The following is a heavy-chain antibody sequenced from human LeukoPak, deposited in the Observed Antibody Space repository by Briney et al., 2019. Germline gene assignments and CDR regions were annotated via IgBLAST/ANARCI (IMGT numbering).Heavy chain of an antibody. Sequence: PSETLSLTCTVSGGSISSGGYYWSWIRQHPGKGLEWIGYIYYSGSTYYNPSLKSRVTISVDTSKNQFSLKLSSVTAADTAVYYCARDSSVVPAATPPFRFDPWGQGTLVTVSS. D-gene: IGHD2-2*01. J-gene: IGHJ5*02. CDR2: IYYSGST. CDR1: GGSISSGGYY. V-gene: IGHV4-31*03. CDR3: ARDSSVVPAATPPFRFDP.